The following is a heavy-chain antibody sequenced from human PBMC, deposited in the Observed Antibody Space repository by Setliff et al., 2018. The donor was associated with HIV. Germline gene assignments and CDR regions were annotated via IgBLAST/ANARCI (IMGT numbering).Heavy chain of an antibody. CDR1: GFIFDDYA. J-gene: IGHJ4*02. V-gene: IGHV3-43D*03. Sequence: PGGSLRLSCAASGFIFDDYAMHWVRQVPGKGLGWVSLISWNGGSSYYADSVRGRFTISRDNRKNSLYLQMNSLRPEDTAFYYCARGPTGSGSSYLDYWGQGTLVTVSS. CDR3: ARGPTGSGSSYLDY. D-gene: IGHD3-10*01. CDR2: ISWNGGSS.